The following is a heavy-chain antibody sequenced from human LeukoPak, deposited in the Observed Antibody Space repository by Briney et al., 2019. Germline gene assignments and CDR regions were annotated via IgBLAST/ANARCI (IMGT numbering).Heavy chain of an antibody. Sequence: GGSLRLSCAVSGFTFINYWMSWVRQAPGKGLEWVANIKRDGSEKYYVDSVKGRFTISRDNAKNTVYLQMNSLRAEDTVVYYCARAGRGLRYFDWLTHDYWGQGTRVTVSS. J-gene: IGHJ4*02. CDR3: ARAGRGLRYFDWLTHDY. D-gene: IGHD3-9*01. CDR1: GFTFINYW. V-gene: IGHV3-7*01. CDR2: IKRDGSEK.